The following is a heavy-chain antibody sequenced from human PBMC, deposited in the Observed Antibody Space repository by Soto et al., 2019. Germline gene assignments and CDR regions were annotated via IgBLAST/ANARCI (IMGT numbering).Heavy chain of an antibody. CDR1: GGTFSSYA. CDR3: ARSPQYCSGGSCYLSWFDP. CDR2: IIPIFGTA. V-gene: IGHV1-69*13. Sequence: AVKVSCKASGGTFSSYAISWVRQAPGQGLEWMGGIIPIFGTANYAQKFQGRVTITADESTSTAYMELSGLRSEDTAVYYCARSPQYCSGGSCYLSWFDPWGQGTLVTVSS. J-gene: IGHJ5*02. D-gene: IGHD2-15*01.